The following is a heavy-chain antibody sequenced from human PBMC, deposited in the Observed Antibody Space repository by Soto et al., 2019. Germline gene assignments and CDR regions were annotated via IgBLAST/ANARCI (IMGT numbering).Heavy chain of an antibody. Sequence: PSETLSLTCAVYGGSFSGYYWSWIRQPPGKGLEWIGEINHSGSTNYNPSLKSRVTISADTSKNQFSLKLSSVTAADTAVYYCARGRTYYDFWSGEQYNWFDPWGQGTLVTVSS. D-gene: IGHD3-3*01. CDR3: ARGRTYYDFWSGEQYNWFDP. J-gene: IGHJ5*02. CDR1: GGSFSGYY. CDR2: INHSGST. V-gene: IGHV4-34*01.